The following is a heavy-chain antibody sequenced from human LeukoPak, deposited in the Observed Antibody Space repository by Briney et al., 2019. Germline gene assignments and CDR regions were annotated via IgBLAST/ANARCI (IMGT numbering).Heavy chain of an antibody. J-gene: IGHJ5*02. CDR1: SGSFSGYY. CDR2: INHSGSA. V-gene: IGHV4-34*01. Sequence: SETLSLTCAVYSGSFSGYYWSWIRQPPGKGLEWIGEINHSGSANYNPSLKSRVTISVDTSKNQVSLKLSSVTAADTAIYYCARGSAIAVAGTFWLDPWGQGSLVTVSS. D-gene: IGHD6-19*01. CDR3: ARGSAIAVAGTFWLDP.